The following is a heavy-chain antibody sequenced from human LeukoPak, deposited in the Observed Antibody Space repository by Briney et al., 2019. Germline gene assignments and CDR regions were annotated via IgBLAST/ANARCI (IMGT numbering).Heavy chain of an antibody. CDR1: GFTFRSYG. CDR2: IRYDGSNK. CDR3: AKESGYYYDSSGSWNY. J-gene: IGHJ4*02. D-gene: IGHD3-22*01. Sequence: GGSLRLSCAASGFTFRSYGMHWVRQAPGKGLEWVAFIRYDGSNKHYADSVKGRFTISRDNSKNTLDLQMNSLRAEDTAVYYCAKESGYYYDSSGSWNYWGQGTLVTVSS. V-gene: IGHV3-30*02.